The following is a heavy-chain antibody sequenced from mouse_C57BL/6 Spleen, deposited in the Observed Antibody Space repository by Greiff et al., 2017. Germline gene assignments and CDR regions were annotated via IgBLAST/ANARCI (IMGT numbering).Heavy chain of an antibody. V-gene: IGHV5-17*01. D-gene: IGHD2-12*01. CDR1: GFTFSDYG. CDR2: ISSGSSTI. Sequence: EVQGVESGGGLVKPGGSLKLSCAASGFTFSDYGMHWVRQAPEKGLEWVAYISSGSSTIYYADTVKGRFTISRDNAKNTLFLQMTSLRSEDTAMYYCATSRRYYAMDYWGQGTSGTVSS. J-gene: IGHJ4*01. CDR3: ATSRRYYAMDY.